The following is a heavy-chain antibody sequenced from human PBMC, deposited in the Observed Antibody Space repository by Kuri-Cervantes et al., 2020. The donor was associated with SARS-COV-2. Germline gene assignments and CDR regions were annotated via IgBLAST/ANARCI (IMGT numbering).Heavy chain of an antibody. CDR2: IYTSGST. Sequence: SETLSLTCTVSGGSISSGSYYWSWLRQPAGKGLGWIGRIYTSGSTNYNPSLKSRVTISVDTSKNQLPLKLSSVTAADTAVYYCARSRIAVAGWYFDLWGRGTLVTVSS. J-gene: IGHJ2*01. V-gene: IGHV4-61*02. D-gene: IGHD6-19*01. CDR1: GGSISSGSYY. CDR3: ARSRIAVAGWYFDL.